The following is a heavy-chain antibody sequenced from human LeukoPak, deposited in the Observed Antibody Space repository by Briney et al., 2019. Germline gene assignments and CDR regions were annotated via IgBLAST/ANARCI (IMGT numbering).Heavy chain of an antibody. J-gene: IGHJ4*02. CDR2: ISGSGGST. CDR3: AQRPVAHDY. V-gene: IGHV3-23*01. Sequence: GGSLRLSCAASGFTFSSYSMNWVRQAPGKGLEWVSAISGSGGSTYYADSVKGRFTISRDNSKNTLYLQMNSLRAEDTAVYYCAQRPVAHDYWGQGTLVTVSS. CDR1: GFTFSSYS. D-gene: IGHD2-21*01.